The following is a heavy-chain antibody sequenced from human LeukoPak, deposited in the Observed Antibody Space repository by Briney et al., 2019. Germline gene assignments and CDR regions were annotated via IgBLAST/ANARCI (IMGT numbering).Heavy chain of an antibody. CDR2: TYYRSKWYN. V-gene: IGHV6-1*01. Sequence: SQTLSLTCDISGDSVSSNSAAWNWIRQSPLRGLEWLGRTYYRSKWYNDYAVSVKSRITINPDTSKNQFSLQLNSVTPEDTAVYYCTRGAPVGSSREFDYWGPGTLVTVSS. CDR3: TRGAPVGSSREFDY. D-gene: IGHD5-24*01. CDR1: GDSVSSNSAA. J-gene: IGHJ4*02.